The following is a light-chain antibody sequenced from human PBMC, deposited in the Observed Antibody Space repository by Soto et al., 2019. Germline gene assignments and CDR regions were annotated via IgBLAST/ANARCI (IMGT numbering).Light chain of an antibody. Sequence: EIVLTQSPGTLSLSPGERASLSCRASQNIRNNNLNWYQQKPGQASRLLIYGASIRATGIPDRFSGSGSGTDFTLTIRRLEPEDFALYYCQQYGSSAPITFGQGTRREIK. CDR1: QNIRNNN. CDR2: GAS. V-gene: IGKV3-20*01. CDR3: QQYGSSAPIT. J-gene: IGKJ5*01.